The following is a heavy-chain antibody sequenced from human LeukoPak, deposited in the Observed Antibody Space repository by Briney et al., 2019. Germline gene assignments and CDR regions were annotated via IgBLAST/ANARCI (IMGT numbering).Heavy chain of an antibody. V-gene: IGHV3-74*01. J-gene: IGHJ4*02. CDR1: GFTFNNYW. Sequence: GGSLRLSCAASGFTFNNYWMHWVRHAPGMGLVWVSSIRFDGGDTAYADSAKGRFTISRENAKHSLYLQRNSLRAEDTAVYYCARVAPGYSGYSNAWYTDYWGQGTLVSVSS. CDR3: ARVAPGYSGYSNAWYTDY. CDR2: IRFDGGDT. D-gene: IGHD6-19*01.